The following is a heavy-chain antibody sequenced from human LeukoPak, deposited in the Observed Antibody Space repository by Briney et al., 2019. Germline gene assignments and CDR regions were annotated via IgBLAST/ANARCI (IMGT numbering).Heavy chain of an antibody. Sequence: GGSLRLSCAASGFTFSSYAMNWVRQAPGKGLEWISSLTHSGGYTYYAESVKGRFTISRDNSKNTLYLQMNSLRAEDTAVYYCAKGIRAGYKQYYFDYWGQGTLVTVSS. J-gene: IGHJ4*02. CDR3: AKGIRAGYKQYYFDY. D-gene: IGHD5-24*01. V-gene: IGHV3-23*01. CDR2: LTHSGGYT. CDR1: GFTFSSYA.